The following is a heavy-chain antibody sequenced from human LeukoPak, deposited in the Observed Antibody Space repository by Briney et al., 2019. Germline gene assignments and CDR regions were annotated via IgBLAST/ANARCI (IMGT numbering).Heavy chain of an antibody. Sequence: NPSETLSLTCTVSGGSISSSSYYWGWIRQPPGKGLEWIGSIYYSGSTYYNPSLKSRVTISVDTSKNQFSLKLSSVTAADTAVYYCARGAVAGHFDYWGQGTLVTVSS. D-gene: IGHD6-19*01. CDR2: IYYSGST. V-gene: IGHV4-39*07. J-gene: IGHJ4*02. CDR3: ARGAVAGHFDY. CDR1: GGSISSSSYY.